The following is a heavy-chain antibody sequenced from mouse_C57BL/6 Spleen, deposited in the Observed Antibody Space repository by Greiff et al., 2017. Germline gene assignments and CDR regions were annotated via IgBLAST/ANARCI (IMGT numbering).Heavy chain of an antibody. D-gene: IGHD1-1*01. CDR1: GYAFSSSW. J-gene: IGHJ3*01. CDR2: IYPGDGDT. CDR3: ARQGTYGGFAY. Sequence: QVQLQQSGPELVKPGASVKISCKASGYAFSSSWMNWVKQRPGKGLEWIGRIYPGDGDTNYNGKFKGKATLTADKSSSTAYMQLSSLTSEDSAVXFCARQGTYGGFAYWGQGTLVTVSA. V-gene: IGHV1-82*01.